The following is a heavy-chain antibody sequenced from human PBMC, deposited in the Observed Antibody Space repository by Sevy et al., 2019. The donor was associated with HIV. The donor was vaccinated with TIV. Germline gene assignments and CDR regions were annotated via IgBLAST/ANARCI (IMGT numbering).Heavy chain of an antibody. Sequence: ASVKVSCKASGYWFTSYAMNWVRQASGQGLEWMGWINANTGKPTYAQGFTGRFVFSLDTSVNTAYLQISSLKAEDTAVYYCAKGRPGSGYAGAAAGDWGQGTRVTVSS. CDR3: AKGRPGSGYAGAAAGD. J-gene: IGHJ4*02. D-gene: IGHD5-12*01. CDR1: GYWFTSYA. V-gene: IGHV7-4-1*02. CDR2: INANTGKP.